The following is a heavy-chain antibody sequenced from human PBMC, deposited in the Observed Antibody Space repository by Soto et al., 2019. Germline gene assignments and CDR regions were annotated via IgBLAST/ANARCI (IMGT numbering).Heavy chain of an antibody. CDR3: ARDKEQPAV. CDR1: GFTFSSYA. Sequence: PGGSLRLSCAASGFTFSSYAMSWVRQAPGKGLEWVSVIYSGGSTYYADSVKGRFTISRDNSKNTLYLQMNSLRAEDTAVYYCARDKEQPAVWGQGTLVTVSS. CDR2: IYSGGST. V-gene: IGHV3-53*01. D-gene: IGHD6-13*01. J-gene: IGHJ4*02.